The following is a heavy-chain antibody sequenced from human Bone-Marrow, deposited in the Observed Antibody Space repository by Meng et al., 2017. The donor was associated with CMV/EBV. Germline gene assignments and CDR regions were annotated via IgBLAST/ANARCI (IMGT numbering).Heavy chain of an antibody. CDR1: GFTFSSYW. CDR2: INSDGSSI. CDR3: ARVVGRQYYDFWSGYYGFDY. V-gene: IGHV3-74*01. J-gene: IGHJ4*02. D-gene: IGHD3-3*01. Sequence: GGSLRLSCAASGFTFSSYWMHWVRQAPGKGLVWVSRINSDGSSISYADSVKGRFTISRDNAKNTLYLQMNSLRGEDTAVYYCARVVGRQYYDFWSGYYGFDYWGQGTLVTVSS.